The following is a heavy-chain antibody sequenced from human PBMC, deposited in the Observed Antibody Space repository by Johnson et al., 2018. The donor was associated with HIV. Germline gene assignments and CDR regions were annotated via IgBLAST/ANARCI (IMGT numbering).Heavy chain of an antibody. D-gene: IGHD3-10*01. Sequence: VQLLESGGGLVQPGGSLRLSCAASGFTFSSYVMNWVRQAPGKGLEWVSAVRGSGGSTYYTDSVKGRFTTSRDNSKNTLYLQMNSLRAEDTAVYYCVKEGELTAFDIWGQGTMVTVSS. CDR1: GFTFSSYV. CDR3: VKEGELTAFDI. CDR2: VRGSGGST. J-gene: IGHJ3*02. V-gene: IGHV3-23*01.